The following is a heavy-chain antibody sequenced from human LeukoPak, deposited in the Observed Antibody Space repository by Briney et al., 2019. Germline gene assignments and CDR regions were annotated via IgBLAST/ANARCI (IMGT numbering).Heavy chain of an antibody. CDR1: GFTVSSNY. D-gene: IGHD4-17*01. CDR3: ARGIPTVTTSPFDY. Sequence: GGSLRLSCAASGFTVSSNYMSWVRQAPGKGLEWVSVIYSGGSTYYADSVKGRFTISRDNSKNTLYLQMNSLRAEDTAVYYCARGIPTVTTSPFDYWGQGTLVTVSS. V-gene: IGHV3-53*05. J-gene: IGHJ4*02. CDR2: IYSGGST.